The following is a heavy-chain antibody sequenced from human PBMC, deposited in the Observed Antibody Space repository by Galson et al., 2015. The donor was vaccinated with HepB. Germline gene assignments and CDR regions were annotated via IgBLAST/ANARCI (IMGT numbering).Heavy chain of an antibody. Sequence: SETLSLTCTVYGGSISSYYCSWVRQPPGKGLEWLGYIYYSGSTNYNPSLKRRVTISVDTSKNQFSLKLSSVTAADTDVYYCARVMTTVVTTEQYDAFDIWGQGTMVTVSS. J-gene: IGHJ3*02. CDR2: IYYSGST. CDR3: ARVMTTVVTTEQYDAFDI. D-gene: IGHD4-23*01. V-gene: IGHV4-59*01. CDR1: GGSISSYY.